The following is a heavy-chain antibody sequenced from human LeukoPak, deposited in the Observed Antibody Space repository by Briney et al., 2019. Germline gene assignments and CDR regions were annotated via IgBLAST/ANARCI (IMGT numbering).Heavy chain of an antibody. J-gene: IGHJ4*02. CDR3: ARDEEGGVTTTGVDY. Sequence: SETLSLTCTVSGYSISSGYYWGWIRQPPGKGLEWIGSIYHSGSTYYNPSLKSRVTISVDTSKNQFSLKLSSVTAADTAVYYCARDEEGGVTTTGVDYWGQGTLVTVSS. D-gene: IGHD4-17*01. V-gene: IGHV4-38-2*02. CDR2: IYHSGST. CDR1: GYSISSGYY.